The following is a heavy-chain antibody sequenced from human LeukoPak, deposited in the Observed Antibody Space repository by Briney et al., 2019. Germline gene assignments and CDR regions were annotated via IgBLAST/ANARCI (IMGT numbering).Heavy chain of an antibody. V-gene: IGHV1-2*06. J-gene: IGHJ4*02. D-gene: IGHD3-16*01. CDR3: AKDASGVIYYFDS. CDR1: GYTFTDYY. CDR2: INPNGGGT. Sequence: GASVKVSCKASGYTFTDYYIHWVRQAPGQGLEWMGRINPNGGGTNYAQRFQGRVTMTRDTSISTAYMELNSLRSDDTAVYYCAKDASGVIYYFDSWGQGTLVTDSS.